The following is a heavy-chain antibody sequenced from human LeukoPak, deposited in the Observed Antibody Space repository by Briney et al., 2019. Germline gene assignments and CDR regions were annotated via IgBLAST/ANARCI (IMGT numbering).Heavy chain of an antibody. Sequence: GSLRLSCAASGFTFSSYAMHWVRQAPGKGLEWVAVISYDGSNKYYADSVKGRFTISRDNSKNTLYLQMNSLRAEDTAVYYCARQFMAAAGAWFDPWGQGTLVTVSS. D-gene: IGHD6-13*01. J-gene: IGHJ5*02. V-gene: IGHV3-30-3*01. CDR2: ISYDGSNK. CDR1: GFTFSSYA. CDR3: ARQFMAAAGAWFDP.